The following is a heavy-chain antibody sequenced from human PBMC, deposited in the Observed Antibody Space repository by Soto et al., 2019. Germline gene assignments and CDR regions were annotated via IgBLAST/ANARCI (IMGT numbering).Heavy chain of an antibody. J-gene: IGHJ3*01. CDR2: SRNKANDYTT. D-gene: IGHD3-16*01. CDR1: GFPVSDHH. V-gene: IGHV3-72*01. Sequence: EVQLVESGGGLVQPGGSTRLSCATSGFPVSDHHMDWVRQAPGQGLEWVGRSRNKANDYTTEYAAPVKGRFSISRDASKSSLYLQMTSLKAADTATYSFGRVGGYRGGFSPFDLWGQGTMVTVSS. CDR3: GRVGGYRGGFSPFDL.